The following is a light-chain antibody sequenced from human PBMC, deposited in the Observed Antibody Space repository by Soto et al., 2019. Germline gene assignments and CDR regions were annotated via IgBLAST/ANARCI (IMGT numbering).Light chain of an antibody. Sequence: EIVLTQSPGTLSLSPGERATLSCRASQSVSYSYIAWYQQKPGQAPRLLIYGASSRATGIPDRFSGSGSGTDFTLTISRLEPEDFAVYYCQQYGSSPLTFGGGTKVEIK. V-gene: IGKV3-20*01. CDR3: QQYGSSPLT. CDR1: QSVSYSY. CDR2: GAS. J-gene: IGKJ4*01.